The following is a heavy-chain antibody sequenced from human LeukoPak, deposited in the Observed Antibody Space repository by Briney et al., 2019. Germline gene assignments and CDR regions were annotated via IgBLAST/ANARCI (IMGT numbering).Heavy chain of an antibody. CDR3: ARGETGYSYVFVY. J-gene: IGHJ4*02. CDR1: GGSFSGYY. Sequence: SETLSLTCAVYGGSFSGYYWSWIRQPPGKGLEWIGEINHSGSTNYNPSLKSRVTISVDTSKHQFSLKLSSVTAADTAACYCARGETGYSYVFVYWGQGTLVTVSS. D-gene: IGHD5-18*01. CDR2: INHSGST. V-gene: IGHV4-34*01.